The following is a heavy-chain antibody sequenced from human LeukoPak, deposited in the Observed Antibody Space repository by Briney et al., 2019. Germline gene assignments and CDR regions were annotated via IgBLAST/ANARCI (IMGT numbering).Heavy chain of an antibody. CDR1: GGTFNNYA. D-gene: IGHD2-21*02. V-gene: IGHV1-69*13. J-gene: IGHJ4*02. CDR2: IIPIFGTT. CDR3: AANGYCGSDCYNHFDY. Sequence: ASVTVSCTASGGTFNNYAFSWVRQAPGQGLEWMGGIIPIFGTTNYAQKFQGRVTITADESTTTAYMELSSLRSEDTAVYYCAANGYCGSDCYNHFDYWGQGTLVTVSS.